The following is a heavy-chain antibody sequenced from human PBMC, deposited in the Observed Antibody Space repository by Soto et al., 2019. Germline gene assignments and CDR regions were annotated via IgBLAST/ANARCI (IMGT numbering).Heavy chain of an antibody. V-gene: IGHV3-30-3*01. D-gene: IGHD3-22*01. CDR1: GFTFSSYA. J-gene: IGHJ6*02. Sequence: PEGSLRLSCAASGFTFSSYAMHWVRQAPGKGLEWVAVISYDGSNKYYADSVKGRFTISRDNSKNTLYLQMNSLRAEDTAVYYCERVLVVMAGWSFDSSRGYYYGMDVWCQGKTVYVSS. CDR2: ISYDGSNK. CDR3: ERVLVVMAGWSFDSSRGYYYGMDV.